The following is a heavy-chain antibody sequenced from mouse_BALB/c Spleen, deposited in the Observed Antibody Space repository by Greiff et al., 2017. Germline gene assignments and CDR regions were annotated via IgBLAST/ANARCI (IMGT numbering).Heavy chain of an antibody. V-gene: IGHV2-6-5*01. J-gene: IGHJ3*01. CDR1: GFSLTDYG. Sequence: VMLVESGPGLVAPSQSLSITCTVSGFSLTDYGVSWIRQPPGKGLEWLGVIWGGGSTYYNSALKSRLCISKDNSKSHIFIKMNSLQTDDTAMYYCAKRESTSSSWFAYWGQGTLVTVSA. CDR2: IWGGGST. CDR3: AKRESTSSSWFAY.